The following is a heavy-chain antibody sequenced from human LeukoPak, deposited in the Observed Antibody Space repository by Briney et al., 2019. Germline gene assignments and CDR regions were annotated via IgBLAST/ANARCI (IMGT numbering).Heavy chain of an antibody. J-gene: IGHJ4*02. CDR2: INAGNGNT. CDR3: ARATTVTLFDY. Sequence: ASVKVSCKASGYTFTSYYMHWVRQAPGQGLEWMGWINAGNGNTKYSQKFQGRVTITRDTSASTAYMELSSLRSEDTAVYYCARATTVTLFDYWGQGTLVTVSS. CDR1: GYTFTSYY. V-gene: IGHV1-3*01. D-gene: IGHD4-17*01.